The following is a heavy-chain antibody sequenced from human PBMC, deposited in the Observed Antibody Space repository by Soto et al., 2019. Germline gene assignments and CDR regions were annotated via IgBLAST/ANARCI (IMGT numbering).Heavy chain of an antibody. D-gene: IGHD2-15*01. Sequence: PGGSLRLSCAASGFTFSSYAMSWVRQAPGKGLEWVSAISGSGGSTYYADSVKGRFTISRDNSKNTLYLQMNSLRAEDTAVYYCAKGYCSGGSCLEYYYYYYMDVWGKGTTVTVSS. CDR2: ISGSGGST. J-gene: IGHJ6*03. CDR3: AKGYCSGGSCLEYYYYYYMDV. CDR1: GFTFSSYA. V-gene: IGHV3-23*01.